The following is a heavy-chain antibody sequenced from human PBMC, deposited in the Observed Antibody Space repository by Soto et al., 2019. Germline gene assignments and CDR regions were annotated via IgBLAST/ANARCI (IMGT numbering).Heavy chain of an antibody. V-gene: IGHV3-23*01. CDR2: LLRSGSTT. CDR3: AKDAVSGDGIWLLDS. CDR1: GFTFSNYD. Sequence: SLRLSCAASGFTFSNYDMTWARQAPGKGLEWVSSLLRSGSTTYYADSVKGRFTISSDKSANSLYLQMDSLRAEDTAVYYCAKDAVSGDGIWLLDSWGQGTVVTDSS. J-gene: IGHJ4*02. D-gene: IGHD4-17*01.